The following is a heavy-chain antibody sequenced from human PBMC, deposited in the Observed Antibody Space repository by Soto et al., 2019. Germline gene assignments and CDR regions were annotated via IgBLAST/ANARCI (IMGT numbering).Heavy chain of an antibody. D-gene: IGHD2-21*01. CDR3: VLTTFVVPFDY. J-gene: IGHJ4*02. V-gene: IGHV5-51*01. Sequence: RQMPGKGLEWMGIIYPGDSDTRYSPSFQGQVTISADKSISTAYLQWSSLKASDTAMYYCVLTTFVVPFDYWGQGTLVTVSS. CDR2: IYPGDSDT.